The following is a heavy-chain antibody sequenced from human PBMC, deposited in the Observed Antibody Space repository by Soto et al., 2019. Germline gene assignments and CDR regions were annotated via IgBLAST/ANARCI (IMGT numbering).Heavy chain of an antibody. CDR2: IVVGSGNT. Sequence: ASVKVSCKASGFTFTSSAMQWVRQARGQRLEWIGWIVVGSGNTNYAQKLQDRVTMTRDMSTSTAYMELSSLRSDDTAVYYCARDLVATIRTHYWYFDLWGRGTLVTVSS. J-gene: IGHJ2*01. D-gene: IGHD5-12*01. CDR3: ARDLVATIRTHYWYFDL. V-gene: IGHV1-58*02. CDR1: GFTFTSSA.